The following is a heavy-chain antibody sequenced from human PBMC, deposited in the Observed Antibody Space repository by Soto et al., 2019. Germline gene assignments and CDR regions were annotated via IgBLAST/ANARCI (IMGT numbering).Heavy chain of an antibody. CDR3: ASSHAGAHITAAVH. CDR2: IYHSGST. CDR1: GGSISSGGYS. V-gene: IGHV4-30-2*01. J-gene: IGHJ4*02. Sequence: QLQLQESGSGLVKPSQTLSLTCAVSGGSISSGGYSWSWIRQPPGKGLEWIGYIYHSGSTYYNPSLKSRVTISVARSKNQFSLKLSSVTAADTAVYYCASSHAGAHITAAVHWGQGTLVTVSS. D-gene: IGHD6-13*01.